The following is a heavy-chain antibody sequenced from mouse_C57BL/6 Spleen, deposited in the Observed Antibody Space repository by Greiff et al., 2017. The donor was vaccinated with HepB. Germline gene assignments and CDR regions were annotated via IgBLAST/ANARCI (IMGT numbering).Heavy chain of an antibody. Sequence: QVQLQQSGPELVKPGASVKLSCKASGYTFTSYDINWVKQRPGQGLAWIGWIYPRDGSTKYNEKFKGKATLTVDTSSSTAYMELHSLTSEDSAVYFCARRDYGSLWYFDVWGTGTTVTVSS. J-gene: IGHJ1*03. D-gene: IGHD1-1*01. V-gene: IGHV1-85*01. CDR1: GYTFTSYD. CDR3: ARRDYGSLWYFDV. CDR2: IYPRDGST.